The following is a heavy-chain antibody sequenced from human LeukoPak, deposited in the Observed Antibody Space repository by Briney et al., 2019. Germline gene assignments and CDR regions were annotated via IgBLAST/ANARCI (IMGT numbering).Heavy chain of an antibody. Sequence: ASVKVSCKASGYTFTGYYTHWVRQAPGQGLEWMGWINPNSGGTNYAQKFQGRVTMTRDTSISTAYMELSRLRPDDTAVYYCARDGCGGDCYSKXNLYGMDVWGQGTTVTVS. J-gene: IGHJ6*02. D-gene: IGHD2-21*02. CDR1: GYTFTGYY. V-gene: IGHV1-2*02. CDR3: ARDGCGGDCYSKXNLYGMDV. CDR2: INPNSGGT.